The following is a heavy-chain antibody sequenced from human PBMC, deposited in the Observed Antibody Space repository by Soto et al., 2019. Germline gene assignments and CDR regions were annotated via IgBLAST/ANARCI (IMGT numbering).Heavy chain of an antibody. CDR2: ISSSSSYI. CDR1: GFTFSSYS. D-gene: IGHD6-6*01. J-gene: IGHJ6*02. CDR3: ARARRPNRKLDGMDV. V-gene: IGHV3-21*01. Sequence: PGGSLRLSCAASGFTFSSYSMNWVRQAPGKGLEWVSSISSSSSYIYYADSVKGRFTISRDNAKNSLYLQMNSLRAEDTAVYYCARARRPNRKLDGMDVWAQGTTVTVSS.